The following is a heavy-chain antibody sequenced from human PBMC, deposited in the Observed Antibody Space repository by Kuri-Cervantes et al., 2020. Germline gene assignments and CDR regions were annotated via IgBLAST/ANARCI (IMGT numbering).Heavy chain of an antibody. V-gene: IGHV3-11*04. Sequence: GGSLRLSCAASGFTVSSNYMSWIRQAPGKGLEWVSYISSSGSTIYYADSVKGRFTISRDNAKNSLYLQMNSLRAEDTAVYYCAREYYDFWSGYSPLRGGFDPWGQGTLVTVSS. CDR3: AREYYDFWSGYSPLRGGFDP. CDR2: ISSSGSTI. D-gene: IGHD3-3*01. J-gene: IGHJ5*02. CDR1: GFTVSSNY.